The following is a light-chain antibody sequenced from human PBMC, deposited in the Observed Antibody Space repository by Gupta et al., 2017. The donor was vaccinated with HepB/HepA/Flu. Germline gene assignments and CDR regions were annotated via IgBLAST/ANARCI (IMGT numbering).Light chain of an antibody. Sequence: QSALTQPRSVSGSPGQSVTISCTGTSSDVGGYNYVSWYQQHPGQVPKLMIYDVTKRPSGVPDRFSGSKSDNTASLTISGLQAEDEADYYCCSYAGRYTWVFGGGTKLTVL. CDR1: SSDVGGYNY. CDR3: CSYAGRYTWV. J-gene: IGLJ3*02. CDR2: DVT. V-gene: IGLV2-11*01.